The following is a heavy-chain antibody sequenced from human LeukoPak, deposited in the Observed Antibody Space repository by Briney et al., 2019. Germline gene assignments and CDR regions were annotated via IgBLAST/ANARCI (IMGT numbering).Heavy chain of an antibody. D-gene: IGHD3-10*01. J-gene: IGHJ4*02. Sequence: PGGSLRLSSAASGYTLRSSAMSWVRQAPGKGLEWVSAISGSGGSTYYADSVKGRFTISRDNSKNTLYLQMNSLRAEDTAVYYCAKGAPDYYGSGSYVDYWGQGTLVTVSS. V-gene: IGHV3-23*01. CDR3: AKGAPDYYGSGSYVDY. CDR1: GYTLRSSA. CDR2: ISGSGGST.